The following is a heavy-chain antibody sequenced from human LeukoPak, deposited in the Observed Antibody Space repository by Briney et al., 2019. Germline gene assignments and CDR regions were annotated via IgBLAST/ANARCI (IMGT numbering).Heavy chain of an antibody. CDR1: GFTFSSYN. CDR2: ISGSGGST. V-gene: IGHV3-23*01. CDR3: AKDATLIDYDILTGYSGWFDP. Sequence: GGSLRLSCAASGFTFSSYNMNWVRQAPGKGLEWVSAISGSGGSTYYADSVKGRFTISRDNSKNTLYLQMNSLRAEDTAVYYCAKDATLIDYDILTGYSGWFDPWGQGTLVTVSS. J-gene: IGHJ5*02. D-gene: IGHD3-9*01.